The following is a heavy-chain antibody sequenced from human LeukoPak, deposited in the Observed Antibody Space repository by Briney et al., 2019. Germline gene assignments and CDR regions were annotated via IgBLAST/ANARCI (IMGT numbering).Heavy chain of an antibody. V-gene: IGHV3-74*01. D-gene: IGHD3-10*01. CDR1: GFTFSSYW. Sequence: GGSLRLSCAASGFTFSSYWMHWVRQAPGKGLVWVSRINGDGSSTSYADSVKGRFTISRDNAKNTLYLQMNSLRAEDTAVYYCARDLLLWFGESSKPDAFDIWGQGTMVTVSS. J-gene: IGHJ3*02. CDR2: INGDGSST. CDR3: ARDLLLWFGESSKPDAFDI.